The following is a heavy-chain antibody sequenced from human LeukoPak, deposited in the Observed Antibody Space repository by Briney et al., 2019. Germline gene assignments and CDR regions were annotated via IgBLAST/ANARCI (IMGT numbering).Heavy chain of an antibody. D-gene: IGHD6-19*01. CDR2: IYYSGST. CDR3: ARRTYSSGRKVVYFDY. Sequence: SETLSLTCTVSGGSISSGDYYWSWIRQPPGKGLEWIGSIYYSGSTYYNPSLKSRVTISVDTSKNQFSLKLSSVTAADTAVYYCARRTYSSGRKVVYFDYWGQGTLVTVSS. V-gene: IGHV4-39*07. J-gene: IGHJ4*02. CDR1: GGSISSGDYY.